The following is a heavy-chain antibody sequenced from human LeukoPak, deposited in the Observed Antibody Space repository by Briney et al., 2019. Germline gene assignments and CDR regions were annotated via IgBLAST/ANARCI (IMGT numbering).Heavy chain of an antibody. V-gene: IGHV3-15*01. D-gene: IGHD3-3*01. Sequence: GGSLRLSCAVSGFSVTDAWMSWVRQAPGKGLEWIGRIRGKTDGGRKEYAAPVEGRFTILRDDSANALYLQMNSLEAEDTAIYYCTTFADFWSANSFDHWGQGTLVTVSS. CDR2: IRGKTDGGRK. CDR1: GFSVTDAW. J-gene: IGHJ4*02. CDR3: TTFADFWSANSFDH.